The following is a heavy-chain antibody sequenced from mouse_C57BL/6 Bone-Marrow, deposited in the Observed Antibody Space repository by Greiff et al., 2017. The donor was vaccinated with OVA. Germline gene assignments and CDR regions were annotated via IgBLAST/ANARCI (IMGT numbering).Heavy chain of an antibody. V-gene: IGHV1-53*01. CDR2: INPSNGGT. J-gene: IGHJ4*01. CDR1: GYTFTSYW. Sequence: QVQLQQSGAELVKPGASVKLSCKASGYTFTSYWMHWVKQRPGQGLEWIGNINPSNGGTNYNEKFKSKATLTVDKSSSTAYMQLSSLTSEDSAVYYCARERWGLRLYAMDYWGQGTSVTVSS. CDR3: ARERWGLRLYAMDY. D-gene: IGHD2-4*01.